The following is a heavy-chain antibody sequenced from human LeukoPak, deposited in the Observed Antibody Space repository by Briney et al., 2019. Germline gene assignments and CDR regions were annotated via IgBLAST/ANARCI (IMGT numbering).Heavy chain of an antibody. V-gene: IGHV4-30-2*01. Sequence: PPQALCVTCALPGDSISSGGYSSSWIRQPPRNGLEWITYIYHSGSTYYNPSLKSRVTISVDRSKNQFSLKLSSVTAADTAVYYCARDRVGGDYGLYFDLWGRGTLVTVSS. J-gene: IGHJ2*01. CDR1: GDSISSGGYS. CDR3: ARDRVGGDYGLYFDL. CDR2: IYHSGST. D-gene: IGHD4-17*01.